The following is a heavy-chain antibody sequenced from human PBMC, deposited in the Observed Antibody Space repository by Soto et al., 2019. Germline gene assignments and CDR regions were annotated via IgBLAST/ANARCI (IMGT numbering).Heavy chain of an antibody. CDR1: GFTFTSSA. Sequence: SVKVSCKASGFTFTSSAVQWVRQARGQRLEWIGWIVVGSGNTNYAQKFQERVTITRDMSTSTAYMELSSLRSEDTAVYYCAADGSATMVFAFEIWGQGTMVTVSS. V-gene: IGHV1-58*01. J-gene: IGHJ3*02. CDR3: AADGSATMVFAFEI. D-gene: IGHD5-12*01. CDR2: IVVGSGNT.